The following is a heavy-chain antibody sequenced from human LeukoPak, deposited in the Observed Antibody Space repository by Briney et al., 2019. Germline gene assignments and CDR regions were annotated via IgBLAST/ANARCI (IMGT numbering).Heavy chain of an antibody. V-gene: IGHV3-7*01. CDR1: GFTFSSYA. Sequence: GGSLRLSCAASGFTFSSYAMSWVRQAPGKGLEWVANIKQDGSEKYYVDSVKGRFTISRDNAKNSLYLQTNSLRAEDTAVYYCARDYLSEGYFDYWGQGTLVTVSS. CDR2: IKQDGSEK. J-gene: IGHJ4*02. CDR3: ARDYLSEGYFDY.